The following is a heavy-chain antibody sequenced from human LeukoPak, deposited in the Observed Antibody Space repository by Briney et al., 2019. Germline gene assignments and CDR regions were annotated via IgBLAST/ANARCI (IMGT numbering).Heavy chain of an antibody. CDR3: AKAADTNYFRYGDY. V-gene: IGHV3-53*03. CDR2: IGTIPGVT. D-gene: IGHD1-7*01. J-gene: IGHJ4*02. CDR1: GFTVSSNY. Sequence: PGGSLRLSCAASGFTVSSNYMSWVRQPPGKGLEWVSVIGTIPGVTYYTESVKGRFTISRDNSKNTVYLQMNNLRADDTALYFCAKAADTNYFRYGDYWGQGTLVTVSS.